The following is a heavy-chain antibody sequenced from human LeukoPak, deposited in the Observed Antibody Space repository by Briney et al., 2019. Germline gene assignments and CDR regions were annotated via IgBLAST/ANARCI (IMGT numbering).Heavy chain of an antibody. V-gene: IGHV4-39*01. CDR3: AKHLAPSSGYLTLDY. J-gene: IGHJ4*02. D-gene: IGHD3-22*01. CDR2: IYYSGST. CDR1: GGSISSSSYY. Sequence: SETLSLTCTVSGGSISSSSYYWGWIRQPPGKGLEWIGSIYYSGSTYYNPSLKSRVTILADTSRNQFSLRLSSVTAADTAVYYCAKHLAPSSGYLTLDYWGQGALVTVSS.